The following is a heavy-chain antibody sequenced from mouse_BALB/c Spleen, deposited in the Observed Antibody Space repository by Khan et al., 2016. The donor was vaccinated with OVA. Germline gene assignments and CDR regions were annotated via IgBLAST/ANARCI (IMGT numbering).Heavy chain of an antibody. J-gene: IGHJ2*01. Sequence: QVQLQQSGAEQAKPGASVKMSCKTSGYTFSSYWMHWVKQRPGQGLEWIGYINPTSGYTEYNEKFKDKATLSADKSSSTAYMQLTSPTSEDSAVYYCARDRIDYWGQGTTLTVSS. CDR1: GYTFSSYW. V-gene: IGHV1-7*01. CDR3: ARDRIDY. CDR2: INPTSGYT.